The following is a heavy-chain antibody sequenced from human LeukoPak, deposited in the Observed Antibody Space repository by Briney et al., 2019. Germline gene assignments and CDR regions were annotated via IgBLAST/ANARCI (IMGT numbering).Heavy chain of an antibody. CDR1: GGSFSGYY. V-gene: IGHV4-34*01. D-gene: IGHD3-16*02. J-gene: IGHJ4*02. Sequence: PSETLSLTCAVYGGSFSGYYWSWIRQPPGKGLEWIGEINHSGSTNYNPSLKSRVTISVDTSKNQFSLKLSSVTAADTAVYYCARQVVTFGGVIDNGYWGQGTLVTVSS. CDR3: ARQVVTFGGVIDNGY. CDR2: INHSGST.